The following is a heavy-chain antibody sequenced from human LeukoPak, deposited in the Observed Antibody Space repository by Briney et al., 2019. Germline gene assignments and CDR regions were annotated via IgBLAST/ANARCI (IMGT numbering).Heavy chain of an antibody. J-gene: IGHJ3*02. CDR3: ARAEHYYDSSGYSLLGAFDI. V-gene: IGHV1-18*01. CDR2: ISAYNGNT. CDR1: GYTFTGYG. D-gene: IGHD3-22*01. Sequence: GASVKVSCKASGYTFTGYGISWVRQAPGQGLEWMGWISAYNGNTNYAQKLQGGVTMTTDTSTSTAYMELRSLRSDDTAVYYCARAEHYYDSSGYSLLGAFDIWGQGTMVTVSS.